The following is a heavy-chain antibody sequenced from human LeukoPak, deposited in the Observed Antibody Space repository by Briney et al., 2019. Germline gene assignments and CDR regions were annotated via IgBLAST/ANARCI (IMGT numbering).Heavy chain of an antibody. CDR1: GGSISSSSYY. CDR3: ARHPRGPSRNFDY. V-gene: IGHV4-39*01. J-gene: IGHJ4*02. Sequence: PSETLSLTCTVSGGSISSSSYYWGWIRQPPGKGLEWIGSIYYSGSTYFNPSLKSRVTISVDTSKNQFSLKLSSVTAADTAVYYCARHPRGPSRNFDYWGQGTLVTVSS. CDR2: IYYSGST.